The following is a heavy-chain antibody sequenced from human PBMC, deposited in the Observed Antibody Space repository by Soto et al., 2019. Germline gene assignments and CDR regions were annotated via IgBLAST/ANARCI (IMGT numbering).Heavy chain of an antibody. Sequence: QVQLQESGPGLVQPSETLSLTCIVSGGSISSYYWSWIRQPPGKGLEWIGYIYNSGSTNYNPSLKGRGTISEDTSKIQISLKLSSVTAADTAVYYCARPHGGPYAFDIWGQGTMVTVSS. V-gene: IGHV4-59*08. CDR1: GGSISSYY. CDR2: IYNSGST. CDR3: ARPHGGPYAFDI. D-gene: IGHD2-15*01. J-gene: IGHJ3*02.